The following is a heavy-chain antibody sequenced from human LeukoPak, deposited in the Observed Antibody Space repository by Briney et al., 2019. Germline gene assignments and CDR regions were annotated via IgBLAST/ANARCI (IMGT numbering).Heavy chain of an antibody. D-gene: IGHD7-27*01. CDR1: GGSISSYY. J-gene: IGHJ4*02. Sequence: SETLSLTCTVSGGSISSYYWSWIRQPPGRGLEWIGYIYYSGYTNYNPSLKSRVTISVDTSKNQFSLKLSSVTAADTAVYYCASRKLGNDYWGQGILVTVTS. CDR3: ASRKLGNDY. CDR2: IYYSGYT. V-gene: IGHV4-59*01.